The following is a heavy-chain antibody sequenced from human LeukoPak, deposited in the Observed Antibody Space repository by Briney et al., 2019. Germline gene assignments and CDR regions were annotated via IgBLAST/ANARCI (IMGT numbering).Heavy chain of an antibody. CDR2: IYNSGSST. CDR1: GGSVSSGNYY. D-gene: IGHD3-10*01. V-gene: IGHV4-61*01. CDR3: VRDRELTY. J-gene: IGHJ4*02. Sequence: SETLSLTCTVSGGSVSSGNYYWSWIRQPPGKGLEWIGYIYNSGSSTIYNPSLKSRVTISVDTSKNQFSLRLSSVTAADTAVYFCVRDRELTYWGQGTLVTVSS.